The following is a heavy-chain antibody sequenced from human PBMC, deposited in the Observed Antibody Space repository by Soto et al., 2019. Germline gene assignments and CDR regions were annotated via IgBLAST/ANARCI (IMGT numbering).Heavy chain of an antibody. V-gene: IGHV3-30-3*01. J-gene: IGHJ4*02. CDR3: ASRDAPNRAYYDFWSGYYVLPN. D-gene: IGHD3-3*01. CDR2: ISYDGSNK. Sequence: GGSLRLSCAASGFTFSSYAMHWVRQAPGKGLEWVAVISYDGSNKYYADSVKGRFTISRDNSKNTLYLQMNSLRAEDTAVYYCASRDAPNRAYYDFWSGYYVLPNWGQGXLVTV. CDR1: GFTFSSYA.